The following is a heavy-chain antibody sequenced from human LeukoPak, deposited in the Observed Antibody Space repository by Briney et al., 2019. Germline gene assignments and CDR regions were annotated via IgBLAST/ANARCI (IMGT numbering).Heavy chain of an antibody. Sequence: SETLSLTCAVYGGSFSGYYWSWIRQPPGKGLEWIGEINHSGSTNYNPSLKSRVTISVDTSKNQFSLKLSSVTAADTAVYYCARGSGSSGSWGYWGQGTLVTVSS. CDR2: INHSGST. CDR3: ARGSGSSGSWGY. D-gene: IGHD3-22*01. V-gene: IGHV4-34*01. J-gene: IGHJ4*02. CDR1: GGSFSGYY.